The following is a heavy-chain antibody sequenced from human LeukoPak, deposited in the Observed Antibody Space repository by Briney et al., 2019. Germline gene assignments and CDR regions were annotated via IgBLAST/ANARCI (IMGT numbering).Heavy chain of an antibody. CDR3: ARDDYYSGYYYMDV. CDR1: GFTFSDYY. V-gene: IGHV3-11*04. CDR2: ISSSGSTI. J-gene: IGHJ6*03. Sequence: PGGSLRLSCAASGFTFSDYYMSWIRQAPGKGLEWVSYISSSGSTIYYADSVKGRFTISRDNAKNSLYLQMNSLRAEDTAVYYCARDDYYSGYYYMDVWGKGTTVTVSS. D-gene: IGHD3-22*01.